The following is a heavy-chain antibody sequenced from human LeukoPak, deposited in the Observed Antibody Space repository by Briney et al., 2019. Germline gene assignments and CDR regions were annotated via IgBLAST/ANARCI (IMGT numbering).Heavy chain of an antibody. CDR3: AKLKQWQPQRYFFEY. Sequence: GGSLRLSCAASGFSFSDSYMSWIRQAPGKGLEWVSFIGGSGTHTNYADSVRGRFTISRDNAKNSLYLQMNSLRVEDTAVYYCAKLKQWQPQRYFFEYWGQGALVTVAS. CDR2: IGGSGTHT. V-gene: IGHV3-11*03. J-gene: IGHJ4*02. CDR1: GFSFSDSY. D-gene: IGHD6-19*01.